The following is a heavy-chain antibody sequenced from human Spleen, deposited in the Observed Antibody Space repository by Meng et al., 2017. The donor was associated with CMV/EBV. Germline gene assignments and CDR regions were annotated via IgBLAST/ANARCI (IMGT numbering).Heavy chain of an antibody. D-gene: IGHD1-26*01. J-gene: IGHJ4*02. V-gene: IGHV3-11*04. CDR2: ISSSGSTI. CDR1: GFTFSDYY. CDR3: ARDLTRIVGARF. Sequence: GGSLTLSCAASGFTFSDYYMSWIRQAPGKGLEWVSYISSSGSTIYYADSVKGRFTISRDNAKNSLYLQMNSPRAEDTAVYYCARDLTRIVGARFWGQGTLVTVSS.